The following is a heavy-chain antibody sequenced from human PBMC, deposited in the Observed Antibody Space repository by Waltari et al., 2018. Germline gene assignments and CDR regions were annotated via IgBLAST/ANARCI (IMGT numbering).Heavy chain of an antibody. CDR2: INSDGSST. Sequence: VQLQQWGAGLLKPSETLSLTCAVYGGSFSGYYWSWIRQPPGKGLEWVSRINSDGSSTSYADSVKGRFTISRDNAKNTLYLQMNSLRAEDTAVYYCARGVGAIFDYWGQGTLVTVSS. CDR1: GGSFSGYY. V-gene: IGHV3-74*01. CDR3: ARGVGAIFDY. J-gene: IGHJ4*02.